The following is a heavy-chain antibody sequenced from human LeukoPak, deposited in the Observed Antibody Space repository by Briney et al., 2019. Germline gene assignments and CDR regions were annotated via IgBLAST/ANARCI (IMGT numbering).Heavy chain of an antibody. V-gene: IGHV4-39*07. CDR2: IYYSGST. Sequence: SETLSLTCTVSGGSISSSSYYWGWIRQPPGKGLEWIGSIYYSGSTYYNPSLKSRVTISVDTSKNQFSLKLSSVTAADTAVYYCARLRWLQFSFDPWGQGTLVTVSS. CDR1: GGSISSSSYY. J-gene: IGHJ5*02. D-gene: IGHD5-24*01. CDR3: ARLRWLQFSFDP.